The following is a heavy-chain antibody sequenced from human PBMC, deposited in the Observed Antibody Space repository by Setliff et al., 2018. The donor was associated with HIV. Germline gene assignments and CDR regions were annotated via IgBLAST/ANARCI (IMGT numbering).Heavy chain of an antibody. Sequence: GESLKISCTTSGFTFDDYAMSWVRQAPGKGLEWVGFIRTKTYGATTEYAASVKGRFTISRDDSESIAYLQMSSLKTDDTAVYYCTSEGHSFWSYFQHWGQGTLVTVSS. CDR2: IRTKTYGATT. CDR3: TSEGHSFWSYFQH. CDR1: GFTFDDYA. V-gene: IGHV3-49*04. J-gene: IGHJ1*01. D-gene: IGHD2-8*02.